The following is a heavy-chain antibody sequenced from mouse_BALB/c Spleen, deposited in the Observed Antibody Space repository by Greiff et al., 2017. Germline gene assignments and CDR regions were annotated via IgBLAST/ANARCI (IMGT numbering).Heavy chain of an antibody. CDR2: ISRGGSYT. CDR3: ARRETTTPMDD. J-gene: IGHJ4*01. V-gene: IGHV5-9-1*01. CDR1: GFTFSSYA. Sequence: EVMLVESGGGLVKPGGSLKLSCAASGFTFSSYAMSWVRQTPEKRLEWVATISRGGSYTYYPDSVKGRFTITRDNAKNTLYLQMSSLRSEDTAMYYCARRETTTPMDDWGQGTSVTVSS. D-gene: IGHD1-1*01.